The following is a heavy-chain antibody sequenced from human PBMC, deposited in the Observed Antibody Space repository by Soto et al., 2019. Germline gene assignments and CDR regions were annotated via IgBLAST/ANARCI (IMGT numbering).Heavy chain of an antibody. V-gene: IGHV4-38-2*01. CDR1: GYSISSTYS. J-gene: IGHJ6*02. Sequence: KTSETLSLTCAVSGYSISSTYSWGWIRQPPGKGLEWIGNIYHSGGTYYNPSLKSRLTISLDTSKNQFSLKLSSVTAADTALYYCARAEAAPYYYGIDIWGQGTTVTVSS. D-gene: IGHD6-25*01. CDR3: ARAEAAPYYYGIDI. CDR2: IYHSGGT.